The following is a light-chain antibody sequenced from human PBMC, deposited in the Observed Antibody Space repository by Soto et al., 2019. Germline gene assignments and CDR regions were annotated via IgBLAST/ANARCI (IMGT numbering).Light chain of an antibody. J-gene: IGKJ1*01. CDR1: QNIDKY. Sequence: DIQMTQSPSSLSASVGDRVSIICGASQNIDKYLNWYQQKAGKAPKLLMHDASTLQSGVPSRFSGSGSGTDFTLTVTTLQPEDFATYYCQQSYSTGKFGQGTRWIS. V-gene: IGKV1-39*01. CDR3: QQSYSTGK. CDR2: DAS.